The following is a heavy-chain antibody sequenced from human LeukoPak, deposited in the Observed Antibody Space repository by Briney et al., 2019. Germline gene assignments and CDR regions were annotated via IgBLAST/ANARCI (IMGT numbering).Heavy chain of an antibody. D-gene: IGHD3-3*01. CDR3: ARDSHWGVTIFGAPPPFDAFDI. J-gene: IGHJ3*02. CDR2: ISSSSSTI. V-gene: IGHV3-48*01. CDR1: GFTFSSYS. Sequence: GGSLRLSCAASGFTFSSYSMNWVRQAPGKGLEWVSYISSSSSTIYYADSVKGRFTISRDNAKNSLYLQMNSLRAEDTAVYYCARDSHWGVTIFGAPPPFDAFDIWGQGTMVTVSS.